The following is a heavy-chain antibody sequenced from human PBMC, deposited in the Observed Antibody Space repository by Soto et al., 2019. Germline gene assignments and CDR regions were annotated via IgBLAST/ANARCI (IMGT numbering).Heavy chain of an antibody. CDR1: GFTCSNYA. D-gene: IGHD2-15*01. J-gene: IGHJ4*02. Sequence: GSLILSCAASGFTCSNYALSWVRQAPGKGPQWVSYISAGGDRTYYAAAVKGRFTSSRDNSKTTLYLQMNSLRADDTAVYYCAKEISCSLGSCYFGYYYDYWGQGTVVSVSS. V-gene: IGHV3-23*01. CDR3: AKEISCSLGSCYFGYYYDY. CDR2: ISAGGDRT.